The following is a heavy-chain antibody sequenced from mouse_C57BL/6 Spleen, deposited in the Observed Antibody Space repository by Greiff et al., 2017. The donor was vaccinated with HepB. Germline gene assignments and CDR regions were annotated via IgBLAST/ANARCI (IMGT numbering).Heavy chain of an antibody. CDR2: IYPGSGST. J-gene: IGHJ2*01. D-gene: IGHD2-2*01. Sequence: QVQLQQPGAELVKPGASVKMSCKASGSTFTSYWITWVKQRPGQGLEWIGDIYPGSGSTNYNEKFKSKATLTVDTSASTAYMQLSSLTSDDSAVYYCAREDGCDPFFDYWGQGTTLTVSS. CDR3: AREDGCDPFFDY. CDR1: GSTFTSYW. V-gene: IGHV1-55*01.